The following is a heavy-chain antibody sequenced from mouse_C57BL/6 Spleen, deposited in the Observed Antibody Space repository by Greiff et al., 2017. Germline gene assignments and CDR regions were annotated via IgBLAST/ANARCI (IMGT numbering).Heavy chain of an antibody. J-gene: IGHJ2*01. D-gene: IGHD2-5*01. CDR1: GFSLSTSGMG. CDR3: ARSRGGYSNFFFDY. V-gene: IGHV8-12*01. Sequence: QVTLKVSGPGILQSSQPLSLTCSFSGFSLSTSGMGVSWIRQPSGKGLEWLAHIYWDDDKRYNPSLKSRLTISKDTSRNQVFLKITSVDTADTATDYCARSRGGYSNFFFDYWGQGTTLTFSS. CDR2: IYWDDDK.